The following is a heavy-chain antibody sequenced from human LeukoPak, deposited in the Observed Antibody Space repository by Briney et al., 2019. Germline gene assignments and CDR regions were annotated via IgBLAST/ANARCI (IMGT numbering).Heavy chain of an antibody. CDR3: ARDRYCSGGSCYKDPLDY. V-gene: IGHV4-34*01. Sequence: PSETLSLTCAVYGGSFSGYYWSWIRQPPGKGLEWIGEINHSGSTNYNPSLKSRVTISVDTSKNQFSLKLSSVTAADTAVYLCARDRYCSGGSCYKDPLDYWGRGTLVTVSP. D-gene: IGHD2-15*01. CDR1: GGSFSGYY. CDR2: INHSGST. J-gene: IGHJ4*02.